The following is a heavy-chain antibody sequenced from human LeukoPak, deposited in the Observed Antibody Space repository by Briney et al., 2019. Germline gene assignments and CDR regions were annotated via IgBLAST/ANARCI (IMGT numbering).Heavy chain of an antibody. Sequence: PSETLSLTCSVSGYSISSGYYWSWIRQPPGKGLEWIGYIYYGGSTNYNPSLKSRVTISVDTSKNQFSLKLSSVTAADTAVYYCARASGYSSSWNDYWGQGTLVTVSS. CDR3: ARASGYSSSWNDY. J-gene: IGHJ4*02. V-gene: IGHV4-61*01. CDR2: IYYGGST. D-gene: IGHD6-13*01. CDR1: GYSISSGYY.